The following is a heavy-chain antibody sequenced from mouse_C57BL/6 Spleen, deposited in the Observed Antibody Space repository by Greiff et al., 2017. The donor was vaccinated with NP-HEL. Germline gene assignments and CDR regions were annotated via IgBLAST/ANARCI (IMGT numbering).Heavy chain of an antibody. Sequence: VQLQQPGAELVMPGASVKLSCKASGYTFTSYWMHWVKQRPGQGLEWIGEIDPSDSYTNYNQKFKGKSTLTVDKSSSTAYMQLSSLTSEDSAVYYCARGDGYDDAMDYWGQGTSVTVSS. J-gene: IGHJ4*01. CDR2: IDPSDSYT. V-gene: IGHV1-69*01. D-gene: IGHD2-2*01. CDR1: GYTFTSYW. CDR3: ARGDGYDDAMDY.